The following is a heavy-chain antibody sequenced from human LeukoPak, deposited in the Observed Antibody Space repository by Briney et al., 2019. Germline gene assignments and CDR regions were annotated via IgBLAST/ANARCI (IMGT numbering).Heavy chain of an antibody. J-gene: IGHJ4*02. D-gene: IGHD3-16*01. CDR2: IKQDGSEK. CDR3: SGGSRFVDY. V-gene: IGHV3-7*01. Sequence: PGGSLRLSCAASGFTFSSYWMSWVRQAPGKGLEWVANIKQDGSEKYYVDSVKGRFTISRDNAKNSLFLQMNSLTVDDTAVYYCSGGSRFVDYWGQGTLVTVSS. CDR1: GFTFSSYW.